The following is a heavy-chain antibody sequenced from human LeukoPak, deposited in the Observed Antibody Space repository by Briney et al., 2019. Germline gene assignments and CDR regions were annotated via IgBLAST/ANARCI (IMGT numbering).Heavy chain of an antibody. V-gene: IGHV1-2*02. Sequence: APVKSSYKPSGYTLTLYYMLWGLEAPGHRVKRRGWINPISWGTNYAQKPEGRGTMTRDTPLSTPYMELSRLKSDDTAVYYCATTRITIFGVVYNLDYWGQGNLITVSS. CDR1: GYTLTLYY. CDR3: ATTRITIFGVVYNLDY. J-gene: IGHJ4*02. CDR2: INPISWGT. D-gene: IGHD3-3*01.